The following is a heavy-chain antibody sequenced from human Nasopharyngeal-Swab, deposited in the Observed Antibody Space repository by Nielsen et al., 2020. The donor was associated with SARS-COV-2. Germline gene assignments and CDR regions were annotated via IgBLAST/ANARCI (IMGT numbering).Heavy chain of an antibody. CDR2: ISWNSGSI. D-gene: IGHD3-22*01. CDR3: AKVKIVVVTLDWYFDL. Sequence: GGSLRLSCAASGFTFDDDAMHWVGQAPGKGLEWVSGISWNSGSIGYADSVKGRFTISRDNAKNSLYLQMNSLRAEDTALYYCAKVKIVVVTLDWYFDLWGRGTLVTVSS. CDR1: GFTFDDDA. J-gene: IGHJ2*01. V-gene: IGHV3-9*01.